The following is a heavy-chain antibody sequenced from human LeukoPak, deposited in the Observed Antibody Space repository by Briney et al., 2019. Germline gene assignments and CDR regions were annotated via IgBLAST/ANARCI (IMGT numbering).Heavy chain of an antibody. J-gene: IGHJ3*02. Sequence: GESLQISCQGSGYRFTSYWIGWVRQLPGKGLEWMGIIYPGDSDTRYSPSFQGQVTISADKSISTAYLQWSSLKASDTAMYYCARPYYYDSSGEFGGDAFDIWGQGTMVTVSS. CDR2: IYPGDSDT. V-gene: IGHV5-51*01. CDR3: ARPYYYDSSGEFGGDAFDI. CDR1: GYRFTSYW. D-gene: IGHD3-22*01.